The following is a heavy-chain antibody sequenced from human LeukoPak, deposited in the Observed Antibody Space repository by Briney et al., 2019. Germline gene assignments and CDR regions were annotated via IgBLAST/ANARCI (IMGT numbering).Heavy chain of an antibody. J-gene: IGHJ4*02. CDR1: GGTFSSYA. CDR3: ASEVGATTKVYY. CDR2: IIPIFGTA. V-gene: IGHV1-69*05. Sequence: ASVRVSCKASGGTFSSYAISWVRQAPGQGLEWMGRIIPIFGTANYAQKFQGRVTITTDESTSTAYMELSSLRSEDTAVYYCASEVGATTKVYYWGQGTLVTVSS. D-gene: IGHD1-26*01.